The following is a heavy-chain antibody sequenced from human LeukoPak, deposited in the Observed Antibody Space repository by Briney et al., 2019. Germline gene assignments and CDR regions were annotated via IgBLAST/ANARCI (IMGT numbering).Heavy chain of an antibody. Sequence: QPGGSLRLSCVASGFTFTSYAMSWVRQAPGKGLEWVSVIYSGDSTYYADSVKGRFIISRDNSKNTVYLQMNSLRAEDTAVYYCARDRAVADGRLYYWGQGTLVTVSS. CDR3: ARDRAVADGRLYY. D-gene: IGHD6-19*01. V-gene: IGHV3-66*01. CDR2: IYSGDST. J-gene: IGHJ4*02. CDR1: GFTFTSYA.